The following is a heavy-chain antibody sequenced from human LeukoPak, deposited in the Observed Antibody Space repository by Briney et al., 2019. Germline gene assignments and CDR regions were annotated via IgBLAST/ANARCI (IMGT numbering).Heavy chain of an antibody. V-gene: IGHV3-23*01. D-gene: IGHD6-13*01. Sequence: PGGSLRLSCAASGFTFSSFAMSWVRQAPGKGLEWVSAISGSGGSTYYADSVKGRFTISRDNSENTLYLQMNSLRAEDTAVYYCAKRIAAANSFDCWGQGTLVTVSS. J-gene: IGHJ4*02. CDR2: ISGSGGST. CDR3: AKRIAAANSFDC. CDR1: GFTFSSFA.